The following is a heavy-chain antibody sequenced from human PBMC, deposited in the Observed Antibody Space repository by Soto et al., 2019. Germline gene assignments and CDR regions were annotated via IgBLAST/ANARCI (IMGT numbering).Heavy chain of an antibody. CDR3: ARQIYDSDTGPNFQYYFDS. J-gene: IGHJ4*02. V-gene: IGHV5-10-1*01. D-gene: IGHD3-22*01. CDR2: IDPSDSQT. CDR1: GSSFAGYW. Sequence: PGESLKTSCKGSGSSFAGYWITWVRQKPGKGLEWMGRIDPSDSQTYYSPSFRGHVTISVTKSITTVFLQWSSLRASDTAMYYCARQIYDSDTGPNFQYYFDSWGQGTPVTVSS.